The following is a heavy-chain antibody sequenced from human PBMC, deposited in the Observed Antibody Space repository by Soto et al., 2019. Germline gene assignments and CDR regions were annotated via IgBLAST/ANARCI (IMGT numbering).Heavy chain of an antibody. CDR3: ARARDGYSERDY. J-gene: IGHJ4*02. CDR2: IIPILGIA. CDR1: GGTFSSYT. D-gene: IGHD4-4*01. V-gene: IGHV1-69*02. Sequence: QVQLVQSGAEVKKPGSSVKVSCKASGGTFSSYTISWVRQAPGQGLEWMGRIIPILGIANYAQKFQGRVTITADKSTSTAYRELSSLRSEDTAVYYCARARDGYSERDYWGQGTLVTVSS.